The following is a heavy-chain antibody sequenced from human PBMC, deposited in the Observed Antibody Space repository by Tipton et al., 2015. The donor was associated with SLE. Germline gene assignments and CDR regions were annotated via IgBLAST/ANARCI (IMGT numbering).Heavy chain of an antibody. V-gene: IGHV4-39*06. J-gene: IGHJ3*01. CDR2: GYYSGNT. D-gene: IGHD4-17*01. CDR3: ARTYGDAAFDL. Sequence: TLSLTCTVSGGSICSSIYYWAWIRRPPGKGLEWVGSGYYSGNTYYNPSLKSRITISLDTSKNQFALKLSSVTAADTALYYCARTYGDAAFDLWGQGTKVTVSS. CDR1: GGSICSSIYY.